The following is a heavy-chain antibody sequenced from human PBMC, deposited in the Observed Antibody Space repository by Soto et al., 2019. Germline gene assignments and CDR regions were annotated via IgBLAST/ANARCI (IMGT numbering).Heavy chain of an antibody. D-gene: IGHD3-10*01. CDR1: GFTFSSYA. Sequence: EVQLLESGGGLVQPGGSLRLSCETSGFTFSSYAMTWVRQAPGMGLEWVAVINYIGRTTFHAQSVKGRFTISRDNSMNTVFLQLDSLRAEDPAVYYCVKQRVSCKTYYYNIDVWGLGTTVIVSS. CDR3: VKQRVSCKTYYYNIDV. J-gene: IGHJ6*02. CDR2: INYIGRTT. V-gene: IGHV3-23*01.